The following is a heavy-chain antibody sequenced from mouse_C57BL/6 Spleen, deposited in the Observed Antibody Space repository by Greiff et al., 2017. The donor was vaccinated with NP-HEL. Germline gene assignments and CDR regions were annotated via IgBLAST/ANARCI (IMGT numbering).Heavy chain of an antibody. V-gene: IGHV1-82*01. CDR2: IYPGDGDT. D-gene: IGHD2-1*01. J-gene: IGHJ3*01. Sequence: QVQLQQSGPELVKPGASVKISCKASGYAFSSSWMNWVKQRPGKGLEWIGRIYPGDGDTNYNGKFKGKATLTADKSSSTAYMQLSSLTSEDSAVYFWAMFYCGNFWFAYWGQGTLVTVSA. CDR3: AMFYCGNFWFAY. CDR1: GYAFSSSW.